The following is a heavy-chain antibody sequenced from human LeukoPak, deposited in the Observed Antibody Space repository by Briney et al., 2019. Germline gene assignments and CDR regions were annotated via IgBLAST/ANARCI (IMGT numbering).Heavy chain of an antibody. Sequence: GGSLRLSCAASGFTFSSYWMGWVRRAPGKRLEWVANMNIDGSEKYYADSAKGRFTISRDNARNSVYSQMNSLRVEDTAVYHCARDPVEWELLLDYWGQGTLVTVSS. J-gene: IGHJ4*02. D-gene: IGHD1-26*01. CDR1: GFTFSSYW. CDR3: ARDPVEWELLLDY. V-gene: IGHV3-7*01. CDR2: MNIDGSEK.